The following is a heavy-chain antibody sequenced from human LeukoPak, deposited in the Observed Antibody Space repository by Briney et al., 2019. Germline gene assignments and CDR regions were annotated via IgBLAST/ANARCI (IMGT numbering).Heavy chain of an antibody. D-gene: IGHD3-10*01. CDR1: GYTFTSYD. CDR3: ARGLGSSYYYYYYYMDV. V-gene: IGHV1-8*01. J-gene: IGHJ6*03. Sequence: ASVKVSCKASGYTFTSYDINWVRQATGQRLEWMGWMNPNSGNTGYAQKFQGRVTMTRNTSISTAYMELSSLRSEDTAVYYCARGLGSSYYYYYYYMDVWGKGTTVTVSS. CDR2: MNPNSGNT.